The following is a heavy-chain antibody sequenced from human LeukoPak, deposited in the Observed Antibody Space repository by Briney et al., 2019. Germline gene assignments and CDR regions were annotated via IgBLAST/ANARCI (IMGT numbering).Heavy chain of an antibody. CDR3: ARETRIVGATPDY. D-gene: IGHD1-26*01. J-gene: IGHJ4*02. V-gene: IGHV4-61*02. Sequence: SETLSVTCTVAGGSISSGSYYWRWIRQPSWNALDWLGRIYTSGSTNYNPSLKSRVTISVDTSKNQFSLKLSSVTAADTAVYYCARETRIVGATPDYWGQGTLVTVSS. CDR1: GGSISSGSYY. CDR2: IYTSGST.